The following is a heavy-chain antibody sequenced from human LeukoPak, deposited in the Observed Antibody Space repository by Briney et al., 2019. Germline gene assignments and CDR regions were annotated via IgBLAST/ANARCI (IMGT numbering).Heavy chain of an antibody. CDR1: GGSISGYY. CDR3: AREGRSSTPGY. Sequence: PSETLSLTCAVPGGSISGYYWSWIRQPAGKGLEWMGRISGSGSTDYDPSLKSRATMSVDTSKNQFSLKLNSVTAADTAVYYCAREGRSSTPGYWGQGTLVTVSS. CDR2: ISGSGST. J-gene: IGHJ4*02. D-gene: IGHD2-15*01. V-gene: IGHV4-4*07.